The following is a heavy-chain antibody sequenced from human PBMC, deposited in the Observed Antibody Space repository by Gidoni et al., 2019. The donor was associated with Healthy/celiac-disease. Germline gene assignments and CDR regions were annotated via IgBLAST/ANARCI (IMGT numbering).Heavy chain of an antibody. CDR2: INHSGST. J-gene: IGHJ5*02. CDR3: ARGQQLSNWFDP. Sequence: QVQLQQWGAGPLKPSQTLSLTCAVYGGSFSGYYWSWIRQPPGKGLEWIGEINHSGSTNYNPSLKSRVTISVDTSKNQFSLKLSSVTAADTAVYYCARGQQLSNWFDPWGQGTLVTVSS. CDR1: GGSFSGYY. D-gene: IGHD6-13*01. V-gene: IGHV4-34*01.